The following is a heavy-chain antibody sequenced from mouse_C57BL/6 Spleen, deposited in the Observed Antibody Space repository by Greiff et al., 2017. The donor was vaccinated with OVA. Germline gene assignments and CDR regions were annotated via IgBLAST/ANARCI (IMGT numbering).Heavy chain of an antibody. CDR2: FHPYNDDT. V-gene: IGHV1-47*01. CDR1: GYTFTTYP. D-gene: IGHD2-1*01. J-gene: IGHJ1*03. CDR3: ARRNGNFYWYFDV. Sequence: VQLQESGAELVKPGASVKMSCKASGYTFTTYPIEWMKQNHGKSLEWIGNFHPYNDDTKYNEKFKGKATLTVEKSSSTVYLEISRLTSDDSAVDYCARRNGNFYWYFDVWGTGTTVTVSS.